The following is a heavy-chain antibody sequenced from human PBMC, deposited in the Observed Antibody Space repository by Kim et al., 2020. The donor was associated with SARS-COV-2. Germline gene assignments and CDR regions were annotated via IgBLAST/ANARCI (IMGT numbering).Heavy chain of an antibody. V-gene: IGHV3-15*01. Sequence: GGSLRLSCAASGFTFSNAWMSWVRQAPGKGLEWVGRIKSKTDGGTTDYAAPVKGRFTISRDDSKNTLYLQMNSLKTEDTAVYYCTTTDYYGSGSYYYWGQGTLVTVSS. D-gene: IGHD3-10*01. CDR3: TTTDYYGSGSYYY. CDR2: IKSKTDGGTT. CDR1: GFTFSNAW. J-gene: IGHJ4*02.